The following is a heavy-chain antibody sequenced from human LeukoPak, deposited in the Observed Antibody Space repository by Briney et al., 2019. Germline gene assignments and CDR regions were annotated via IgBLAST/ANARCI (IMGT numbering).Heavy chain of an antibody. D-gene: IGHD6-6*01. CDR3: ATTKAAARGAFDI. Sequence: SETLSLTCTVSGGSISSYYWSWIRQPPGKGLEGIGYIYYSGSTNYNPSLKSRVTISVDTSKNQFSLKLSSVTAADTAVYYCATTKAAARGAFDIWGQGTMVTVSS. CDR2: IYYSGST. V-gene: IGHV4-59*01. J-gene: IGHJ3*02. CDR1: GGSISSYY.